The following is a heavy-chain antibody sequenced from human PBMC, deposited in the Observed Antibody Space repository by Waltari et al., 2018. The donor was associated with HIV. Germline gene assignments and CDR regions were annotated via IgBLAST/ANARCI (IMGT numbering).Heavy chain of an antibody. CDR2: INPNTGGT. Sequence: QVQLVQSGAEVKKLGASVKVSCKASGYTFTGYYMHWVRQAPGQGLEWMGRINPNTGGTNYAQRFQGRVTMTRDTSISTAFMELTRLTSDDTAVYYCARDPDKFYDDWGPWGQGTLVTVSS. V-gene: IGHV1-2*06. CDR1: GYTFTGYY. J-gene: IGHJ5*02. D-gene: IGHD3-22*01. CDR3: ARDPDKFYDDWGP.